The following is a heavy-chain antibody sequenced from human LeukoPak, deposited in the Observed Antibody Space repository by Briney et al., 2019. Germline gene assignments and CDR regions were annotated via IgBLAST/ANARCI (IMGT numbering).Heavy chain of an antibody. Sequence: GGSLRLSCTASGFTFNSYGMSWVRQAPGKGLEWVSTISGSGYNTYYADSVKGRFTISRDNSQNTLFLQMNSLSAEDTALYYCAKHSGSYFIYYFDYWGQGTLVTVSS. CDR1: GFTFNSYG. J-gene: IGHJ4*02. D-gene: IGHD1-26*01. CDR2: ISGSGYNT. V-gene: IGHV3-23*01. CDR3: AKHSGSYFIYYFDY.